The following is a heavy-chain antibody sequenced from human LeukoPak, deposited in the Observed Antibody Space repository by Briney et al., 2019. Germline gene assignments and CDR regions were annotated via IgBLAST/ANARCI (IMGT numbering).Heavy chain of an antibody. CDR3: VRQPRSGGVVVAASYGMDV. CDR2: IFYSGST. J-gene: IGHJ6*02. CDR1: GGSIRGYY. Sequence: PSETLSLTCTVSGGSIRGYYWSWIRQPPGRALEWVGYIFYSGSTNYNPSLKSRVTILVDTSKNQFSLKLSSVTAADTAVYYCVRQPRSGGVVVAASYGMDVWGQGTTVTVSS. D-gene: IGHD2-15*01. V-gene: IGHV4-59*08.